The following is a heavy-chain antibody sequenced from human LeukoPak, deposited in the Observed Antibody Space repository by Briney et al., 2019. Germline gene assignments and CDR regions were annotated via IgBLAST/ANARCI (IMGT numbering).Heavy chain of an antibody. J-gene: IGHJ1*01. Sequence: GTSLRLSCAASGFIFSHYGLHWVRDSPGKGLDWVALIWSDGGIQYYADSVKRRFTISRDNAENTLYMQMDSLRAEDTAVYYCTMWSGSSSIEYLQYRGQGTLVYVSS. CDR2: IWSDGGIQ. CDR3: TMWSGSSSIEYLQY. CDR1: GFIFSHYG. V-gene: IGHV3-33*01. D-gene: IGHD1-26*01.